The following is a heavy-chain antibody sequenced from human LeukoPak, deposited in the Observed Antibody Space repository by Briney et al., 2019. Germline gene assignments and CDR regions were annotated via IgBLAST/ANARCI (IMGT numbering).Heavy chain of an antibody. CDR3: AREDEGGWRRFDY. CDR1: GYTFTDYY. CDR2: INPNSGGT. D-gene: IGHD6-19*01. V-gene: IGHV1-2*02. J-gene: IGHJ4*02. Sequence: GASVTVSCKASGYTFTDYYMHWVRQAPGQALEWMGWINPNSGGTNYAQNFRGRVTMTRDTSISTAYMELSSLRSDDTAVYYCAREDEGGWRRFDYWGQGTLVTVSS.